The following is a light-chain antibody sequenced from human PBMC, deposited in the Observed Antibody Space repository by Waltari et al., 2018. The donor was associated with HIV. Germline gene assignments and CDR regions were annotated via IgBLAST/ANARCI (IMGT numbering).Light chain of an antibody. CDR2: SNN. Sequence: QSVLTQPPSASGTPGQRVTISCSGSIPNIGRNIVNCYQQLPGTAPKLLTYSNNQRPSGVPDRFSGSKSGTSASLAISGLQSEDEADYYCAAWDDSLNAWVFGGGTKLTVL. CDR1: IPNIGRNI. V-gene: IGLV1-44*01. CDR3: AAWDDSLNAWV. J-gene: IGLJ3*02.